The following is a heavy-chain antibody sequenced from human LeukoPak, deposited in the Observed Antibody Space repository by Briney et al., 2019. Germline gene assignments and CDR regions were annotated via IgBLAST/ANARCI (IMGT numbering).Heavy chain of an antibody. J-gene: IGHJ4*02. V-gene: IGHV4-61*02. Sequence: SETLSLTCTVSGGSISSGSYYWSWIRQPAGKGLEWIGRIYTSGSTNYNPSLKSRVTISVDTSKNQFSLRLNSVTAADTAVYYCARTSLDCSGGSCSPAFDYWGQGTLVTVSS. CDR3: ARTSLDCSGGSCSPAFDY. D-gene: IGHD2-15*01. CDR2: IYTSGST. CDR1: GGSISSGSYY.